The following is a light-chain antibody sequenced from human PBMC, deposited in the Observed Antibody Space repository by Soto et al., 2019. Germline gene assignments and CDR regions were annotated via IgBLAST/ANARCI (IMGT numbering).Light chain of an antibody. CDR3: QQSYSTWT. V-gene: IGKV1-5*03. Sequence: DIQLTQSPSTLSASVGDRVTITCRASQSVSNWLAWYQQKPGKAPKILIYKASSLESGVPSRFSGSGSGTDFTLTISSLQPEDFATYYCQQSYSTWTFGQGTKVDIK. CDR1: QSVSNW. CDR2: KAS. J-gene: IGKJ1*01.